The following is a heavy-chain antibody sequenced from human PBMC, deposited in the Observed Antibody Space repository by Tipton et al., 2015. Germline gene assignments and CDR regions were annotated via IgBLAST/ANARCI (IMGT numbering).Heavy chain of an antibody. V-gene: IGHV4-61*01. Sequence: TLSLTCTLSGGSVSSTTYYWGWIRQPPGKGLEWIGYIYYTGSTSYNPSLKSRVTISVDTSKNQFSLKLRSMPAADTAIYYCAREKRISIFGVLIPHFDFWGQGALVSVSS. CDR2: IYYTGST. CDR3: AREKRISIFGVLIPHFDF. CDR1: GGSVSSTTYY. D-gene: IGHD3-3*01. J-gene: IGHJ4*02.